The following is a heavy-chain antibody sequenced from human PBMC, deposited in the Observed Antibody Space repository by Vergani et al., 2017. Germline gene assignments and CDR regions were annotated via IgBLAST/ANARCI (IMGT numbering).Heavy chain of an antibody. CDR3: ARGRRWNSSGWYRLDAFDI. V-gene: IGHV4-34*01. D-gene: IGHD6-19*01. CDR2: INHSGST. Sequence: QVQLQQWGAGLLKPSETLSLTCAVSGGSFSGYYWSWIRQPPGKGLEWIGEINHSGSTNYNPSLKSRVTISVDTSKNQSSLKLSSVTAADTAVYYCARGRRWNSSGWYRLDAFDIWGQGTMVTVSS. J-gene: IGHJ3*02. CDR1: GGSFSGYY.